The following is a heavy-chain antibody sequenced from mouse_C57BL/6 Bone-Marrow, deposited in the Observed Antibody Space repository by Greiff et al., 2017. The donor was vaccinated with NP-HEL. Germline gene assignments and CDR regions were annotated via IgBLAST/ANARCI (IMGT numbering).Heavy chain of an antibody. CDR2: INHDGSST. V-gene: IGHV5-16*01. J-gene: IGHJ4*01. CDR1: GFTFSDYY. D-gene: IGHD2-10*01. Sequence: EVHLVESEGGLVQPGSSMKLSCTASGFTFSDYYMAWVRQVPEKGLEWVANINHDGSSTYYLDSLKSRFIISRDNAKNILYLQMSSLKSEDTATYYCAREILLPPDYYAMDYWGQGTSVTVSS. CDR3: AREILLPPDYYAMDY.